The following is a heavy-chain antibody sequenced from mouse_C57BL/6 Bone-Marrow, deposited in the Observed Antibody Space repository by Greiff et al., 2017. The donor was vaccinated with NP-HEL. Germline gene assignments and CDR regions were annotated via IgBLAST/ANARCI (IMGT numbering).Heavy chain of an antibody. Sequence: QVQLQQSGAELARPGASVKLSCKASGYTFTSYGISWVKQRTGQGLEWIGEIYPRSGNTYYNEKFKGKATLAADKSSSTAFMELSSLTTEDSAVYFCAKDMDYFAYWGQGTTLTVSS. J-gene: IGHJ2*01. CDR2: IYPRSGNT. V-gene: IGHV1-81*01. D-gene: IGHD1-1*02. CDR3: AKDMDYFAY. CDR1: GYTFTSYG.